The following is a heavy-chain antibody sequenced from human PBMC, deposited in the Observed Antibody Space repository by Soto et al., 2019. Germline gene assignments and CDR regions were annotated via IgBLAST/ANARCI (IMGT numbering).Heavy chain of an antibody. D-gene: IGHD2-2*02. V-gene: IGHV5-10-1*01. J-gene: IGHJ6*02. CDR3: ARRYCSSTSCYKGMDV. Sequence: GESLKISCKGSGYSFTSYWISWVRQMPGEGLEWMGRIDPSDSYTNYSPSFQGHVTISADKSISTAYLQWSSLKASDTAMYYCARRYCSSTSCYKGMDVWGQGTTVTVPS. CDR1: GYSFTSYW. CDR2: IDPSDSYT.